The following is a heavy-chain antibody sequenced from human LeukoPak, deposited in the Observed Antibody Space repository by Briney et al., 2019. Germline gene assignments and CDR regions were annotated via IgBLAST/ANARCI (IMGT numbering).Heavy chain of an antibody. D-gene: IGHD1-26*01. CDR2: ISWNSGSI. CDR1: GFTFDDYA. V-gene: IGHV3-9*01. CDR3: AKDLGAPFPSEAFDI. J-gene: IGHJ3*02. Sequence: GGSLRLSCAASGFTFDDYAMHWVRQAPGKGLEWVSGISWNSGSIGYADSVKGRFTISRDNAKNSLYLQMNSLRAEDTALYYSAKDLGAPFPSEAFDIWGQGTMVTVSS.